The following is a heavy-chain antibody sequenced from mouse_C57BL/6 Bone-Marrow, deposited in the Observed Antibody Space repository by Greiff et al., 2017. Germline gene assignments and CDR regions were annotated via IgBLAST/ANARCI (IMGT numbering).Heavy chain of an antibody. CDR3: SSFDGNYFDF. J-gene: IGHJ2*01. V-gene: IGHV14-4*01. Sequence: EVQLQQSGAELVRPGASVKLSCTASGFNFKDDYIHWVKQRPEQGLEWIGWIDPEIGDTEYASKFQGKATITSDTSSNTAYLPLSSLTSEDTAVYYCSSFDGNYFDFWGRGTPLTVAS. CDR2: IDPEIGDT. CDR1: GFNFKDDY. D-gene: IGHD2-3*01.